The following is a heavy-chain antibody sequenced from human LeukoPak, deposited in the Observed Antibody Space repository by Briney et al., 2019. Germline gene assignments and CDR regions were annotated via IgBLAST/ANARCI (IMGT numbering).Heavy chain of an antibody. CDR1: GFTFSSYA. V-gene: IGHV3-23*01. D-gene: IGHD6-13*01. J-gene: IGHJ4*02. Sequence: GGSLRLSCAASGFTFSSYAMSWVRQAPGKGLEWVSAISGSGGSTYYADSVKGRFTISRDNSKNTLYLQMNSLRAEDTAVYYCAKEEAAAGYDPARRQRWGYDYWGQGTLVTVSS. CDR3: AKEEAAAGYDPARRQRWGYDY. CDR2: ISGSGGST.